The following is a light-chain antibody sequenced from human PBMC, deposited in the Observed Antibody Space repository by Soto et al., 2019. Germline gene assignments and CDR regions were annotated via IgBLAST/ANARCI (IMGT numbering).Light chain of an antibody. V-gene: IGKV1-12*01. CDR2: AAS. CDR3: QQANSFPWT. Sequence: DIQMTQSPSSVSASVGDRVTITCRASRGISSWLAWYQQKPGKAPKLLIYAASSLQSGVPSRLSGSGSGTDFTLTISRLQPEDFATYYCQQANSFPWTFGQGTKVEIK. CDR1: RGISSW. J-gene: IGKJ1*01.